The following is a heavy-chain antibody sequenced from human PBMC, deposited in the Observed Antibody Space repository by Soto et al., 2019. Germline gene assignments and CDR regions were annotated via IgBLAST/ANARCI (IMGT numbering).Heavy chain of an antibody. V-gene: IGHV4-34*01. Sequence: PSETLSLTCAVYGGSFSGYYWSWIRQPPGKGLEWIGEINHSGSTNYNPSLKSRVTISVDTSKNQFSLKLSSVTAADTAVYYCASLDWGRWDYWGQGTLVTVSS. D-gene: IGHD3-9*01. CDR1: GGSFSGYY. CDR2: INHSGST. J-gene: IGHJ4*02. CDR3: ASLDWGRWDY.